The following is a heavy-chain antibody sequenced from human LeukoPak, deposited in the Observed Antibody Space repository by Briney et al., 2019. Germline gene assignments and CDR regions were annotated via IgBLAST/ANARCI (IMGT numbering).Heavy chain of an antibody. V-gene: IGHV3-23*01. CDR1: GFTFSSYA. CDR3: AKDRMGATLTLDY. D-gene: IGHD1-26*01. Sequence: GGSLRLSCAASGFTFSSYAMSWVRQAPGKGLEWVSAISGSGGSTYYADSVKGRFTISRDNAKNSLYLQMNSLRAEDTALYYCAKDRMGATLTLDYWGQGTLVTVSS. J-gene: IGHJ4*02. CDR2: ISGSGGST.